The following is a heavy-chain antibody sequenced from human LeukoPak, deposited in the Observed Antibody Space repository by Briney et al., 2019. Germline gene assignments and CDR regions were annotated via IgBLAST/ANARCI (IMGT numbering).Heavy chain of an antibody. CDR1: GFTITTYY. CDR3: ARAQRALDY. J-gene: IGHJ4*02. Sequence: GGSLRLSCAASGFTITTYYVNWIRQAPGKGLEWVSGIGGGGTEYYADSVKGRFIISSDSSQHLVHLQMNSLTVEDTAIYYCARAQRALDYWGQGTLVTVSS. D-gene: IGHD1-1*01. V-gene: IGHV3-53*01. CDR2: IGGGGTE.